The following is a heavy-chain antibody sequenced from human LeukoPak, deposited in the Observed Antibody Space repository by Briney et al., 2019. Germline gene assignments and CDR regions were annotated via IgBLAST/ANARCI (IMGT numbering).Heavy chain of an antibody. J-gene: IGHJ5*02. Sequence: GRSLPMSDTKDYAQKFQGRATFTTDESTTTAHMELSNLSPEDTAVYYCAATSIIFNWFDPWGQGTLVTVSS. CDR3: AATSIIFNWFDP. D-gene: IGHD1-14*01. V-gene: IGHV1-69*05. CDR2: SLPMSDTK.